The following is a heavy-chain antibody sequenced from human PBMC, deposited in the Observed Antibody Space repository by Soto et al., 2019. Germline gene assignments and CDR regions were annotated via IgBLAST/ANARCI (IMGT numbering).Heavy chain of an antibody. D-gene: IGHD3-3*01. CDR3: ARDFAYFDS. CDR2: VYHTGRT. CDR1: GGSFKSGSYS. V-gene: IGHV4-61*01. Sequence: SETLSLTCTVSGGSFKSGSYSWSWIRQPPGKGLEWIGYVYHTGRTSYNPSLKSRVSISMDTSKNQFSLNLDSVTAADTAVYFCARDFAYFDSRGQGTLVTVSS. J-gene: IGHJ4*02.